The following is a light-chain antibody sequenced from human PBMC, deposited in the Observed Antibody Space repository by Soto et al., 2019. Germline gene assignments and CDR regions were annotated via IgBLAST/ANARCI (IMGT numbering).Light chain of an antibody. J-gene: IGKJ3*01. CDR3: QQYNSYLS. Sequence: IAMTQYPSTVSASVGARVTITCRASQRVYNWLAWYQQKPGKAPKLLISRVSTLESGVPSRFSGSGSGTDFTLAISSLQPEDFGTYYCQQYNSYLSFGPGTKVEI. V-gene: IGKV1-5*01. CDR1: QRVYNW. CDR2: RVS.